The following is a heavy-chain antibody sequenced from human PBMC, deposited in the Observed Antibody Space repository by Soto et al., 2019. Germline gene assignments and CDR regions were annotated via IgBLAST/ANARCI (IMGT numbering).Heavy chain of an antibody. CDR3: ARSSVVLNALDY. V-gene: IGHV1-3*01. D-gene: IGHD3-22*01. J-gene: IGHJ4*02. CDR1: GYTFTSYA. Sequence: ASVKVSCKASGYTFTSYAMHWVRQAPGQRLEWMGWINAGNGNTKYSQKFQGRVTITRDTSASTAYMELSSLRSEDTAVYYCARSSVVLNALDYWAQRTLVTVSS. CDR2: INAGNGNT.